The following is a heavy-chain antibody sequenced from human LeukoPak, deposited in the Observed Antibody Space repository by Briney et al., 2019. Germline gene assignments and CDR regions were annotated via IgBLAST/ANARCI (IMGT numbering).Heavy chain of an antibody. J-gene: IGHJ4*02. V-gene: IGHV1-18*01. CDR2: ISAYNGNT. D-gene: IGHD3-3*01. Sequence: ASVKVSCKASGYTFTSYGISWVRQAPGQGLEWMGWISAYNGNTNYAQKLQGRVTMTTDTSTSTAYMELRSLRSDDTAVYYCARDLEVITIFGVVPGRAKFDYWGQGTLVTVSS. CDR3: ARDLEVITIFGVVPGRAKFDY. CDR1: GYTFTSYG.